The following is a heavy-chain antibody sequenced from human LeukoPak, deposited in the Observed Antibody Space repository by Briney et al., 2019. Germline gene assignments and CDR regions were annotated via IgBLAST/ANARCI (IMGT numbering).Heavy chain of an antibody. CDR3: TAQIMITFGGVIVSDY. D-gene: IGHD3-16*02. J-gene: IGHJ4*02. Sequence: TGGSLRLSCAASGFTFSNAWMSWVRQAPGKGLEWVGRIKSKTDGGTTDYAAPVKGRFTISRDDSKNTLYPQMNSLKTEDTAVYYCTAQIMITFGGVIVSDYWGQGTLVTVSS. V-gene: IGHV3-15*01. CDR1: GFTFSNAW. CDR2: IKSKTDGGTT.